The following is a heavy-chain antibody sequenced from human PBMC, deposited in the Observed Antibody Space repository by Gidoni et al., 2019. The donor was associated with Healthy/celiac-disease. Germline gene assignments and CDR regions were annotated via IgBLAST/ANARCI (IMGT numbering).Heavy chain of an antibody. J-gene: IGHJ4*02. CDR3: ANTYYYDSSGPDY. Sequence: EVQLLESGGGLVQPGGSLRLSCAASGFPFSSYAMGWVRQAAGKGLGWVSSMSGSGGSTYYADSVKGRFTISRDNSKNTLYLQMNSLRAEDTAVYYCANTYYYDSSGPDYWGQGTLVTVSS. CDR2: MSGSGGST. CDR1: GFPFSSYA. V-gene: IGHV3-23*01. D-gene: IGHD3-22*01.